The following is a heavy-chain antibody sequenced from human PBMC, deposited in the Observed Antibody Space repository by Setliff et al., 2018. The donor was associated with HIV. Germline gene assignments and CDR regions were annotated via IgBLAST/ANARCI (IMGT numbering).Heavy chain of an antibody. J-gene: IGHJ5*02. CDR2: INAGSGNT. D-gene: IGHD3-10*01. Sequence: GASVKVSCKASGYTFSTYAIHWVRQAPGQRLEWMGWINAGSGNTKYSQRFQGRVTITISLDTSKNQFSLKLTSVTAADTAVYYCARAPYVSGSFGWFDPWGQGTLVTVSS. V-gene: IGHV1-3*01. CDR3: ARAPYVSGSFGWFDP. CDR1: GYTFSTYA.